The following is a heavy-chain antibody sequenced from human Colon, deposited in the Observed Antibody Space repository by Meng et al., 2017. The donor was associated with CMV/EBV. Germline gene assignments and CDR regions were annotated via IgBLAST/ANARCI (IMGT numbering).Heavy chain of an antibody. D-gene: IGHD3-10*01. CDR3: ARGLFYYKPDV. CDR1: GYTFDNYY. J-gene: IGHJ4*02. Sequence: ASVKVSCKASGYTFDNYYMHWVRRAPGQGLEWVGIINPISGSTTYAQKFRGTVTVTRNTSTSTAYMELRSLRSEDTAVYYCARGLFYYKPDVWGQGTPVTVSS. CDR2: INPISGST. V-gene: IGHV1-46*02.